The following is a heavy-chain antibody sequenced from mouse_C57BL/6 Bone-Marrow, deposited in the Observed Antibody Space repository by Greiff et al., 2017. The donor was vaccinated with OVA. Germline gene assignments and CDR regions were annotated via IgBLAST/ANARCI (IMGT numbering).Heavy chain of an antibody. Sequence: QVQLQQSGPELVKHGASVKISCKASGYAFSSSWMNWVKQRPGKGLEWIGRIYPGDGDTNYKGKFKGKATLTADKSTSTAYMQLSSLTSEDSAVYFCARERYGNYFLPWYFDVWGTGTTVTVSS. D-gene: IGHD2-10*02. J-gene: IGHJ1*03. V-gene: IGHV1-82*01. CDR3: ARERYGNYFLPWYFDV. CDR1: GYAFSSSW. CDR2: IYPGDGDT.